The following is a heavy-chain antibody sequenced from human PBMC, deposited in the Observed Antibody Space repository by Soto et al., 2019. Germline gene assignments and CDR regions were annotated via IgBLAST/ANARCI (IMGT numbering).Heavy chain of an antibody. CDR2: IYHSGST. CDR1: GGSISSGGYS. J-gene: IGHJ5*02. V-gene: IGHV4-30-2*01. D-gene: IGHD3-3*01. CDR3: ARSRHYDFWSSYPNWFDP. Sequence: SETLSLTCAVSGGSISSGGYSWSWIRQPPGKGLEWIGYIYHSGSTYYNPSLKSRVTISVDRSKNQFSLKLSSVTAADTAVYYCARSRHYDFWSSYPNWFDPWGQGTLVTVSS.